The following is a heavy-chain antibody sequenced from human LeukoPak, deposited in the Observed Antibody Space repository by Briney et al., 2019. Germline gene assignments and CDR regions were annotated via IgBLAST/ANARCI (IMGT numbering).Heavy chain of an antibody. V-gene: IGHV3-9*01. J-gene: IGHJ4*02. Sequence: ALRLSCAASGFTFDNYAMHWVRQAPGKGLEWLSIIISNSGYIGCADSVKGRFNIARDNAKKSLELQMNSLRAEDTAFYYCAKVRGTYSSGYFFDYWGQGTLVTVSS. CDR2: IISNSGYI. CDR1: GFTFDNYA. D-gene: IGHD6-19*01. CDR3: AKVRGTYSSGYFFDY.